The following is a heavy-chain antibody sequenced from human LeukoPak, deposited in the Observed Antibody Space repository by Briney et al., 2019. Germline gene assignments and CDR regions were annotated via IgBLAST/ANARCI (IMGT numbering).Heavy chain of an antibody. J-gene: IGHJ4*02. CDR2: INHSGST. Sequence: PSETLSLTCAVYGGSFSGYYWSWIRPPPGKGLEWIGEINHSGSTNYNPSLKSRSTISVDTSKNQFSLKLSSVTAADTAVYYCARGRGSTSCHFDYWGQGTLVTISS. CDR1: GGSFSGYY. D-gene: IGHD2-2*01. V-gene: IGHV4-34*01. CDR3: ARGRGSTSCHFDY.